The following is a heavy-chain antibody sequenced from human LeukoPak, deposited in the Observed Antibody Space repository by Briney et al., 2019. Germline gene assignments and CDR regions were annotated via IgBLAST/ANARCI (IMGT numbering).Heavy chain of an antibody. CDR2: IIPIFGTA. V-gene: IGHV1-69*13. D-gene: IGHD3-22*01. J-gene: IGHJ4*02. CDR1: GGTFSSYA. Sequence: SVKVSCKASGGTFSSYAISWVRQAPGQGLEWMGWIIPIFGTANYAQKFQGRVTITADESTSTAYMELSSLRSEDTAVYYCAVTYYYDSSGYYYFYYWGQGTLVTVSS. CDR3: AVTYYYDSSGYYYFYY.